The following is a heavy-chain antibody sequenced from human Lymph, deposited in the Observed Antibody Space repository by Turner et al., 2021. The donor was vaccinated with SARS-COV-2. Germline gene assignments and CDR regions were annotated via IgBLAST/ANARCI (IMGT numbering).Heavy chain of an antibody. CDR2: FDPEDGET. V-gene: IGHV1-24*01. CDR1: GYTLTELS. CDR3: ATLKSNWKILTGRYYFDF. Sequence: QVQLVQSGAEVKKHGASVKVSCKVSGYTLTELSIHWVRQAPGQGREWMGGFDPEDGETIYEQKFQGRVTMTEDTSTDTAYMELSSLRSEDTAVYYCATLKSNWKILTGRYYFDFWGQGTLVTVSS. J-gene: IGHJ4*02. D-gene: IGHD1-1*01.